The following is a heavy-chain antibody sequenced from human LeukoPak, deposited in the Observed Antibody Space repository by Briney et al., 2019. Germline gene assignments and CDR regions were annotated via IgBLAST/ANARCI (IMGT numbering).Heavy chain of an antibody. J-gene: IGHJ4*02. Sequence: PGGSLRLSCAASGFTVSSNYMIWVRQAPGKGLEWVLVIYSGGTTYYADSVKGRFTISRDNFKNTLYLQMNSLGAEDTAVYYCARELHLGQGTLVTVSS. CDR3: ARELH. D-gene: IGHD1-26*01. CDR1: GFTVSSNY. V-gene: IGHV3-66*02. CDR2: IYSGGTT.